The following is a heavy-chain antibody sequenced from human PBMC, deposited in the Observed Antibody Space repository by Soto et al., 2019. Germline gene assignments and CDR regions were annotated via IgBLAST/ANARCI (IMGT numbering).Heavy chain of an antibody. CDR3: ASLRGQFYYGMDV. V-gene: IGHV1-2*02. CDR1: GYNFIGYY. Sequence: QVQLVQSGAEVKKPGASVKVSCKASGYNFIGYYIHWVRQAPGQGLQWMGWIDPNNGDTDSAQKFQGRITMTRDTSIRTVYMDLSSLRIDDTAIYYCASLRGQFYYGMDVWGQGTTVAVSS. D-gene: IGHD6-19*01. CDR2: IDPNNGDT. J-gene: IGHJ6*02.